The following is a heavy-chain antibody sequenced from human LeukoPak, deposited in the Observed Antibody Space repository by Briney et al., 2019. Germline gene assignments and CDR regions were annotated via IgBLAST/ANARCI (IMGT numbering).Heavy chain of an antibody. V-gene: IGHV1-18*01. D-gene: IGHD3-22*01. J-gene: IGHJ5*02. CDR1: GYTFTNHG. Sequence: ASVEVSCKASGYTFTNHGISWVRQAPGQGLEWMGWISTNNGNTNYAQKLQGRVTMTTDTSASTAYMELRSPRSDDTAVYYCARNFYDSRGYSHFDPWGQGTLVTVSS. CDR3: ARNFYDSRGYSHFDP. CDR2: ISTNNGNT.